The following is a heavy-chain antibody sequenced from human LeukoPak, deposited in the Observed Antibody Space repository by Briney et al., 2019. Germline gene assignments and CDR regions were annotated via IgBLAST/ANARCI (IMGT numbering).Heavy chain of an antibody. CDR2: IDPNTGST. CDR1: GYTFSGYF. J-gene: IGHJ4*02. Sequence: GALVKVSCKTSGYTFSGYFMHFVRQAPGQGLEWMGWIDPNTGSTNYAQKFQGRVMMTRDTSITTAYMALTRLRSDDTAVYYCARGPWVSNYQVPGESFDYWGQGTLVTVSS. D-gene: IGHD3-10*01. CDR3: ARGPWVSNYQVPGESFDY. V-gene: IGHV1-2*02.